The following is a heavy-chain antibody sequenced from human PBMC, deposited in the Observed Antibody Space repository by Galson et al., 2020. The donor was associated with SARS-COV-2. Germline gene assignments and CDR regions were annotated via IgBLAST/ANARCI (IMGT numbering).Heavy chain of an antibody. V-gene: IGHV1-2*02. Sequence: ASVKVSCKASGYTFTGYYMHWVRQAPGQGLEWMGWINPNSGGTNYAQKFQGRVTMTRDTSISIAYMELSRLRSDDTAVYYCARDGTAMVTNGFDIWGQGTMSPSLQ. J-gene: IGHJ3*02. CDR2: INPNSGGT. CDR3: ARDGTAMVTNGFDI. D-gene: IGHD5-18*01. CDR1: GYTFTGYY.